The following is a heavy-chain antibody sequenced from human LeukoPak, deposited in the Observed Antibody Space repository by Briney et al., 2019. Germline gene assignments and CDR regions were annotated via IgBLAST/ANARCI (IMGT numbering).Heavy chain of an antibody. Sequence: PGGSLRLSCAAPGFTFSSYAMSWVRQAPGKGLEWVSAISGSGGSTYYADSVKGRFTISRDNSKNTLYLQMNSLRAEDTAVYYCAKDSGLSSYFDYWGQGTLVTVSS. CDR3: AKDSGLSSYFDY. J-gene: IGHJ4*02. CDR1: GFTFSSYA. CDR2: ISGSGGST. V-gene: IGHV3-23*01.